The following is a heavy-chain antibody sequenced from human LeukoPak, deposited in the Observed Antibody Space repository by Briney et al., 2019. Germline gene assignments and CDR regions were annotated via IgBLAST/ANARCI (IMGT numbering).Heavy chain of an antibody. CDR2: ISYDGSNK. V-gene: IGHV3-30*04. D-gene: IGHD4-17*01. J-gene: IGHJ6*03. CDR3: ARAVTVTKRSYFFYMAV. Sequence: GGSLRLSCAASGFTFSSYAMHWVRQAPGKGLEWVAVISYDGSNKYYADSVKGRFTISRDNAKNSLYLQMNSLRAEDTAVYYCARAVTVTKRSYFFYMAVWGKGTTVIVSS. CDR1: GFTFSSYA.